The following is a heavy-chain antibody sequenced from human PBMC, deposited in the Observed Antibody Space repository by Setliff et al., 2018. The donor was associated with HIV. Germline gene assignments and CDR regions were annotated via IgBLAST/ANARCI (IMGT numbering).Heavy chain of an antibody. J-gene: IGHJ4*02. D-gene: IGHD3-16*01. V-gene: IGHV4-38-2*01. CDR2: IYHSGRT. CDR3: ASDYGQEDSAMDFDH. CDR1: GYPISSGYF. Sequence: PSYTISLTCAVSGYPISSGYFWGWIRQPPGRGLEWIASIYHSGRTYYSSSLKSRVTISVDTSKNQFSLKVTSVTAADTAVYYCASDYGQEDSAMDFDHWGQGTLVTVSS.